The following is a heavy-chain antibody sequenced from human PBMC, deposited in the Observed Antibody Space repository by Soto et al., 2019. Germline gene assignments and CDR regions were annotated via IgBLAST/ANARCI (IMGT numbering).Heavy chain of an antibody. J-gene: IGHJ4*02. CDR3: ARDSGVTGADDY. Sequence: EVQLVESGGGLVEPGGSLRLSCAASGFIFSVYSMTWVRQAPGKGLEWVSYISAGSNTRYYRDSVKGRFTISRDNAKNSLYLQMNSLRDEDTAVYYCARDSGVTGADDYWGQGTLVTGSS. V-gene: IGHV3-48*02. CDR1: GFIFSVYS. D-gene: IGHD6-19*01. CDR2: ISAGSNTR.